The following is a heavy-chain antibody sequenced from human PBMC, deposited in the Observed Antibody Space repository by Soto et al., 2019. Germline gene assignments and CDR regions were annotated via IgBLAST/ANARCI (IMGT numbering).Heavy chain of an antibody. D-gene: IGHD6-19*01. CDR1: GFTFSSYS. V-gene: IGHV3-21*01. J-gene: IGHJ4*02. CDR2: ISSSSSYI. Sequence: ESGGGLVKPGGSLRLSCAASGFTFSSYSMNWVRQAPGKGLEWVSSISSSSSYIYYADSVKGRFTISRDNAKNSLYLQMNSLRAEDTAVYYCARAGQWLEGGDYWGQGTLVTVSS. CDR3: ARAGQWLEGGDY.